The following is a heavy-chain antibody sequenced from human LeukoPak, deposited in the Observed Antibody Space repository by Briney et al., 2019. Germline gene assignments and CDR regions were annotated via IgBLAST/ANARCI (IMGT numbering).Heavy chain of an antibody. D-gene: IGHD6-13*01. Sequence: GGSLRLSCAASGFTFSSYSMNWVRQAPGKGLEGVSYISSSSSTIYYADSVKGRFTISRDNAKNSLYLQMNSLRAEDTAVYYCARETIAAAGPPVDYWGQGTLVTVSS. J-gene: IGHJ4*02. CDR3: ARETIAAAGPPVDY. CDR2: ISSSSSTI. V-gene: IGHV3-48*01. CDR1: GFTFSSYS.